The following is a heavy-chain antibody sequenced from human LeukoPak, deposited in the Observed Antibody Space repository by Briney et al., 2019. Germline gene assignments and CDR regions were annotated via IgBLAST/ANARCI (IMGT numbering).Heavy chain of an antibody. Sequence: GGSLRLSCAASGFTFSNYGMHWVRQAPGKGLEWVAIIWYDGGNKYYADSVKGRFTISRDNSKNTLYLQMNSLRADDTAVYYCAKMVREFYTISYYFDYWGQGTLVTVSS. CDR1: GFTFSNYG. V-gene: IGHV3-33*06. J-gene: IGHJ4*02. CDR2: IWYDGGNK. CDR3: AKMVREFYTISYYFDY. D-gene: IGHD2-8*01.